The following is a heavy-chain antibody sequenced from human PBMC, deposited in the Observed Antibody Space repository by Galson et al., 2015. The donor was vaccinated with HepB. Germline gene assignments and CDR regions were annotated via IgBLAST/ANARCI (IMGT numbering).Heavy chain of an antibody. CDR3: ARTPKAIGAAGKGGPIDY. CDR2: IRSSSSYI. CDR1: GFTFNSYN. V-gene: IGHV3-21*01. J-gene: IGHJ4*02. Sequence: SLRLSCAASGFTFNSYNMNWVRQAPGKGLEWVSSIRSSSSYISYADSVKGRFTISRDNAKNSLYLQMNSLRAEDTAVYYCARTPKAIGAAGKGGPIDYWGEGTLVTVSS. D-gene: IGHD6-13*01.